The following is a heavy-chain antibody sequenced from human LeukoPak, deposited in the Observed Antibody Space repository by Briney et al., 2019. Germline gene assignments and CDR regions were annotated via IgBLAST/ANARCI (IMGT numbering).Heavy chain of an antibody. D-gene: IGHD3-9*01. Sequence: GASVKVSCKVSGSTFTNHGISWVREAPGQGLEWMGWISTYNGHTNYAQKFQGRVTMTTDTSTSTVYMELSSLRSEDTAVYYCARDLALYYDILTGYYEDVRGLGAYFDYWGQGTLVTVSS. J-gene: IGHJ4*02. CDR3: ARDLALYYDILTGYYEDVRGLGAYFDY. CDR1: GSTFTNHG. CDR2: ISTYNGHT. V-gene: IGHV1-18*01.